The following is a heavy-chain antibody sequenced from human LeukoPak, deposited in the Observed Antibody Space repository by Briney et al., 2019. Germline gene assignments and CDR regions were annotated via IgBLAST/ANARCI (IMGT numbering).Heavy chain of an antibody. CDR3: AREGVYGDYGDY. D-gene: IGHD4-17*01. CDR1: GGSVSGYY. CDR2: INHGGST. J-gene: IGHJ4*02. Sequence: SQTLSLTCAVYGGSVSGYYWSWIRQPPGKGLEWIGEINHGGSTNYNPSLKSRVTISVDTSKNQISLKLSSVTAADTAVYYCAREGVYGDYGDYWGQGTLVTVSS. V-gene: IGHV4-34*01.